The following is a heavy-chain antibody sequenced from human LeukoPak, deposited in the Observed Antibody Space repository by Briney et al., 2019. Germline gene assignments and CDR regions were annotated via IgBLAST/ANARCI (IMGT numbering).Heavy chain of an antibody. J-gene: IGHJ4*02. V-gene: IGHV3-48*01. CDR3: ARGPDNYGYKFDY. CDR2: ISSSSSTI. CDR1: GFTFSSYS. Sequence: GGSLRLSCAASGFTFSSYSMTWVRQAPGKGLEWVSYISSSSSTIYYADSVKGRFTISRDNAKNSPYLQMNSLRAEDTAVYYCARGPDNYGYKFDYWGQGTLVTVSS. D-gene: IGHD5-18*01.